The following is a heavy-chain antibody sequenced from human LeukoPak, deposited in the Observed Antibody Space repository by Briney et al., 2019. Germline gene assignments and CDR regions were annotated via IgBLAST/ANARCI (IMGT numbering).Heavy chain of an antibody. V-gene: IGHV3-49*05. CDR1: GFTFGDYA. CDR2: IRSKAHGGTT. D-gene: IGHD2-15*01. Sequence: NPGRSLRLSCTASGFTFGDYAMSWFRQAPGEGLEWVGFIRSKAHGGTTEYAASVKGRFTISRDDSKSIAYLQMDSLKTEDTAVYYCTRAGRYCSGGSCHSFYWGQGTLVTVSS. J-gene: IGHJ4*02. CDR3: TRAGRYCSGGSCHSFY.